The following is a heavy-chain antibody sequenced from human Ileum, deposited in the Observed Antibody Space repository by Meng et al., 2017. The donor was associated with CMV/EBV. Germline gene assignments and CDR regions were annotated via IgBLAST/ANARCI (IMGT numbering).Heavy chain of an antibody. V-gene: IGHV4-4*07. J-gene: IGHJ4*02. CDR1: GDSISGYH. D-gene: IGHD3-10*01. CDR3: GRAGARGVPVDM. CDR2: LRTSGTT. Sequence: LQLQESGPGLVKPSETLSLTCIVSGDSISGYHWTWIRKPAGKGLEWIGRLRTSGTTDHNPSLKSRVTLSIDTSKNQFSLKLNSVTAADTAVYYCGRAGARGVPVDMWGQGTLVTVSS.